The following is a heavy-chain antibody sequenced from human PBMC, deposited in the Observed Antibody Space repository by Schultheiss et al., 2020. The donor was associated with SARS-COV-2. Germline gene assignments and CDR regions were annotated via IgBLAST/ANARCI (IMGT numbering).Heavy chain of an antibody. CDR3: ARDGSGPYYYYYYGMDV. CDR1: GGTFSSYA. J-gene: IGHJ6*02. Sequence: SVKVSCKASGGTFSSYAISWVRQAPGQGLEWMGRIIPILGIANYAQKFQGRVTITADKSTSTAYMELSRLRSDDTAVYYCARDGSGPYYYYYYGMDVWGQGTTVTVSS. D-gene: IGHD3-10*01. V-gene: IGHV1-69*04. CDR2: IIPILGIA.